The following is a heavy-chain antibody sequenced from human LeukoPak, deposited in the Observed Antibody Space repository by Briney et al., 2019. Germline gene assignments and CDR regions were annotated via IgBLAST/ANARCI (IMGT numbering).Heavy chain of an antibody. CDR3: ARETVAGKGSFDY. D-gene: IGHD6-19*01. CDR2: IYHSGST. CDR1: GGSISSGGYS. V-gene: IGHV4-30-2*01. J-gene: IGHJ4*02. Sequence: SETLSLTCDVSGGSISSGGYSWSWIRQPPGKGLEWIGYIYHSGSTYYNPSLKSRVTISVDRSKNQFSLKLSSVTAADTAVYYCARETVAGKGSFDYWGQGTLVTVSS.